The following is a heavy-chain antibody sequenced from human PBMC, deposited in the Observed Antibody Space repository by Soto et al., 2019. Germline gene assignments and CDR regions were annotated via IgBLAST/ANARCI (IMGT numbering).Heavy chain of an antibody. J-gene: IGHJ4*02. CDR3: ARPRKWLQYFEY. V-gene: IGHV4-34*01. CDR1: GGSFSGYY. D-gene: IGHD2-8*01. Sequence: LSLTCDVYGGSFSGYYWTWIRQSPGKGLEWIGEINHTGSTNYNPSLKSRVTISVDASKNQFSLKLSSVTAADAAVYYCARPRKWLQYFEYWGQGXLVTVYS. CDR2: INHTGST.